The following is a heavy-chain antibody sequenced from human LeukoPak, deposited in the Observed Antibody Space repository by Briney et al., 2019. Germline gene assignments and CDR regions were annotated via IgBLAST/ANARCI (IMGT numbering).Heavy chain of an antibody. Sequence: ASVKVSCKASGYTFTSYDINWVRQAPGQGLEWMGWINPIIGDTQYAQHFQGRVTMTRDTSITTAYMELSSLRLDDTAIYYCVKDPLQLYYFDQWGQGTLVTVSS. D-gene: IGHD1-1*01. CDR2: INPIIGDT. CDR1: GYTFTSYD. CDR3: VKDPLQLYYFDQ. V-gene: IGHV1-8*02. J-gene: IGHJ4*02.